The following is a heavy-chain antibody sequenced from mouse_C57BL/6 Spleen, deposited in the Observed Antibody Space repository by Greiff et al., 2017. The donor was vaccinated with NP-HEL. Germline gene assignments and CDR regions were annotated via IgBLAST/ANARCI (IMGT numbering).Heavy chain of an antibody. CDR2: INPSTGGT. J-gene: IGHJ4*01. CDR3: ARKGDYGNYLFAMDY. CDR1: GYSFTGYY. D-gene: IGHD2-1*01. V-gene: IGHV1-42*01. Sequence: EVQRVESGPELVKPGASVKISCKASGYSFTGYYMNWVKQSPEKSLEWIGEINPSTGGTTNNQKFKAKATLTVDKSSSTAYMQLKSLTSEDSAVYYCARKGDYGNYLFAMDYWGQGTSVTVSS.